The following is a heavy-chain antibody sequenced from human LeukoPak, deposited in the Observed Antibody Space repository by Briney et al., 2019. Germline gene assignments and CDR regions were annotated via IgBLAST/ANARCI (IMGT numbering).Heavy chain of an antibody. J-gene: IGHJ4*02. Sequence: GGSLRHSCAASGLTFSFYSMNWVRQAPGKGLEWVSYISSFGGTINYADSVKGRFTISRDNAKNSLYLQMNSLRVDDTAVYYCVRDQGGSSSHWGQGTLVTVSS. CDR1: GLTFSFYS. D-gene: IGHD6-6*01. CDR2: ISSFGGTI. CDR3: VRDQGGSSSH. V-gene: IGHV3-48*01.